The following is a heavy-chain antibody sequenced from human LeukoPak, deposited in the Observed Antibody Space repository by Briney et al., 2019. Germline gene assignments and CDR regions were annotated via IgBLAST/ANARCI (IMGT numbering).Heavy chain of an antibody. CDR3: ARGQRSGWYSKYFQH. CDR1: GGSFSGYY. CDR2: INHSGST. Sequence: SETLSLTCAVYGGSFSGYYWSWIRQPPGKGLEWIGEINHSGSTNYNPSLKSRVTISVDTSKNQFSLKLSSVTAADTAVHYCARGQRSGWYSKYFQHWGQGTLVTVSS. D-gene: IGHD6-19*01. J-gene: IGHJ1*01. V-gene: IGHV4-34*01.